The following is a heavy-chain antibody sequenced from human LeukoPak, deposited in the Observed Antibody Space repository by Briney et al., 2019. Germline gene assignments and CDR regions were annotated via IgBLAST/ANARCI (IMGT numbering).Heavy chain of an antibody. D-gene: IGHD2-2*02. CDR1: GFTFNTYA. CDR2: ISGSGGST. J-gene: IGHJ1*01. Sequence: GGSLRLSCVASGFTFNTYAMSWVRQAPGKGLEWVSGISGSGGSTYYVDSVKGRFTISRDNSKNTLYLQMNSLRAEDTAVYYCAKDPYCSSTSCYRLDSGQHWGQGTLVTVSS. V-gene: IGHV3-23*01. CDR3: AKDPYCSSTSCYRLDSGQH.